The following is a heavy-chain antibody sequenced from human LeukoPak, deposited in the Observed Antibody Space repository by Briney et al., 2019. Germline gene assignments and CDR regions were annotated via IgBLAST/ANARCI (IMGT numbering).Heavy chain of an antibody. CDR1: GYTLTELS. V-gene: IGHV1-24*01. J-gene: IGHJ4*02. D-gene: IGHD3-22*01. Sequence: ASVKVSCKVSGYTLTELSMHWVRQAPGKGLEWMGGFDPEDGETIYAQKFQGRVTMTEDTSTDTAYMELSSLRSEDTAVYYCATIRVSYDSSGYYYMFDYWGQGTLVTVSP. CDR2: FDPEDGET. CDR3: ATIRVSYDSSGYYYMFDY.